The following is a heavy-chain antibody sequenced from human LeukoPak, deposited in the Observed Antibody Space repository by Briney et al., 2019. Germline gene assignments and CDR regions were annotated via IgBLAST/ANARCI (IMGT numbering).Heavy chain of an antibody. CDR3: AKKLSSGYYPLDY. J-gene: IGHJ4*02. CDR2: ISVSGANT. Sequence: GVSLRLSCAASGFTFSSYGRSWVRQAPGKGLDCVSVISVSGANTYYADSVKGRFTISRDNSKNTVYLQMNSLRAEDTAVYYCAKKLSSGYYPLDYWGQGTLVTVSS. V-gene: IGHV3-23*01. CDR1: GFTFSSYG. D-gene: IGHD3-22*01.